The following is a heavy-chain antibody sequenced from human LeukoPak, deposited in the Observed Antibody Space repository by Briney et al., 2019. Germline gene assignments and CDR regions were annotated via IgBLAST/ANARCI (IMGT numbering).Heavy chain of an antibody. J-gene: IGHJ4*02. Sequence: PGGSLRLSCAASGFTISSYWMNWVRQAPGEGLVWVSRIKSDGSTSYADSVKGRFTISRDNANNTLYLQMNSLRVEDMAIYYCARGYGISHWGQGTLVTVSS. D-gene: IGHD3-9*01. CDR2: IKSDGST. CDR3: ARGYGISH. CDR1: GFTISSYW. V-gene: IGHV3-74*01.